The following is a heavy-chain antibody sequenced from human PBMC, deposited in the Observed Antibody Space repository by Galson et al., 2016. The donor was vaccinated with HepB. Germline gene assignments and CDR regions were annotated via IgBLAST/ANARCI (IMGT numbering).Heavy chain of an antibody. V-gene: IGHV1-69*13. CDR1: GGTFSSFA. Sequence: SVKVSCKASGGTFSSFAINWVRQAPGQGLEWMGGIIPMFGTPNHAQKFRGRVTITADESTSTANMELSSLRYQDTAVYFCASHTRVQCDSGRYEFIYWGRGTLVTVSS. D-gene: IGHD3-10*01. CDR2: IIPMFGTP. CDR3: ASHTRVQCDSGRYEFIY. J-gene: IGHJ4*02.